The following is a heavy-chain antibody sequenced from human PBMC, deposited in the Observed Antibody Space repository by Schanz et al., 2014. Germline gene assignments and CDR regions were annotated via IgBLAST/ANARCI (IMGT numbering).Heavy chain of an antibody. CDR3: ASGVHVSSLQKGLQF. J-gene: IGHJ1*01. D-gene: IGHD3-10*01. CDR2: TNGDGTNA. V-gene: IGHV3-74*01. Sequence: EVKLVESGGGAVRPGGSLRLSCAASGFTLSSYWMHWVRQVPGKGLEWVSCTNGDGTNAKYADSVKVRFTISRDNAKISVSLQMRRLRVEDTAVYYCASGVHVSSLQKGLQFWGRGTLVIVSS. CDR1: GFTLSSYW.